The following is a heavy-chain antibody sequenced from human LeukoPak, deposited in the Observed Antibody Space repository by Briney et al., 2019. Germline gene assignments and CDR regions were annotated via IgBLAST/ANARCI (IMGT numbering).Heavy chain of an antibody. D-gene: IGHD5-24*01. J-gene: IGHJ4*02. CDR1: GFTFSSYG. Sequence: GGSLRLSCAASGFTFSSYGMHWVRQAPGEGLEWVAVIWYDGSNKYYADSVKGRFTISRDNSKNTLYLQMNSLRAEDTAVYYCAKDLRGGYGEYFDYWGQGTLVTVSS. V-gene: IGHV3-33*06. CDR2: IWYDGSNK. CDR3: AKDLRGGYGEYFDY.